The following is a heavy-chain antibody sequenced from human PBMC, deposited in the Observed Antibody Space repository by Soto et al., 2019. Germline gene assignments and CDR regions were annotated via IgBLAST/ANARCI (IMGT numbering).Heavy chain of an antibody. Sequence: QVQLVQSGAEVKKPGASVKVSCKASGYTFTSYAMHWVRQAPGQRLEWMGWINAGNGNTKYSQKCQGRVTITRDTSASTAYMELSRLRSEDTAVYYCARGGEGATIVAWGQGTLVTVSS. D-gene: IGHD5-12*01. CDR2: INAGNGNT. CDR3: ARGGEGATIVA. V-gene: IGHV1-3*01. J-gene: IGHJ5*02. CDR1: GYTFTSYA.